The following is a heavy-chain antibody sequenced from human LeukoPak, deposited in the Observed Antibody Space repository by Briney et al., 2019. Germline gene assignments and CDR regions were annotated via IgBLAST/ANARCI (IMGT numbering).Heavy chain of an antibody. CDR2: ISSSGSTI. V-gene: IGHV3-48*04. D-gene: IGHD6-19*01. CDR1: GFTFSSYG. CDR3: ARAGSIAVAGFDY. Sequence: GGSLRLSCAASGFTFSSYGMNWVRQAPGKGLEWVSYISSSGSTIYYADSVKGRFTISRDNAKNSLYLQMNSLRAEDTAVYYCARAGSIAVAGFDYWGQGTLVTVSS. J-gene: IGHJ4*02.